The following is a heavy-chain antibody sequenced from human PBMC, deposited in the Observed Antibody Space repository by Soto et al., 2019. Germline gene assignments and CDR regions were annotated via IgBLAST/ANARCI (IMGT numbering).Heavy chain of an antibody. Sequence: PETLSLTCAVYGGSFSGYYWSWIRQPPGKGLEWIGEINHSGSTNYNPSLKSRVTISVDTSKNQFSLKLSSVTAADTAVYYCARGVRYFDWSNWFDPWGQGTLVTV. CDR1: GGSFSGYY. CDR3: ARGVRYFDWSNWFDP. D-gene: IGHD3-9*01. CDR2: INHSGST. V-gene: IGHV4-34*01. J-gene: IGHJ5*02.